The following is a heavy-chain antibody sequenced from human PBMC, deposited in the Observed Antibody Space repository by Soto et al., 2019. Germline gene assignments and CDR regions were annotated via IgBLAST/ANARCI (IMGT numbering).Heavy chain of an antibody. CDR3: ARDFDSYGYCSSTSCLVGYV. CDR1: GFTVSSNY. V-gene: IGHV3-53*01. J-gene: IGHJ6*02. D-gene: IGHD2-2*01. Sequence: GGSLRLSCAASGFTVSSNYMSWVRQAPGKGLEWVAVIYSGGSTYYADSVKGRFTISRDNSKNTLYLQMNSLRAEDTAVYYCARDFDSYGYCSSTSCLVGYVWGQGTTVTVSS. CDR2: IYSGGST.